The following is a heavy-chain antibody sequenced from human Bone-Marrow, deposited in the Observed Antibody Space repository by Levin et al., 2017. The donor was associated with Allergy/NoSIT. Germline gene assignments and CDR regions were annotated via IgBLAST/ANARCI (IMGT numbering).Heavy chain of an antibody. J-gene: IGHJ5*02. CDR1: GGSISSYY. V-gene: IGHV4-59*08. CDR3: ARSYSSSFLSSNLYGWFDP. Sequence: PSETLSLTCTVSGGSISSYYWSWIRQPPGKGLEWIGYIYYSGSTNYNPSLKSRVTISVDTSKNQFSLKLSSVTAADTAVYYCARSYSSSFLSSNLYGWFDPWGQGTLVTVSS. CDR2: IYYSGST. D-gene: IGHD6-6*01.